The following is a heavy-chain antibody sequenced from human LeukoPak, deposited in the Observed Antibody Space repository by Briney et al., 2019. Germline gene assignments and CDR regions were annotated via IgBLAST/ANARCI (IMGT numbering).Heavy chain of an antibody. J-gene: IGHJ6*02. CDR2: IYYSGST. D-gene: IGHD4-17*01. CDR3: ARVRVNTVPYYYYYGMDV. V-gene: IGHV4-59*01. Sequence: SETLSLTCTVSGGSISSYYWSWIRQPPGKGLEWIGYIYYSGSTNYNPSLKSRVTISVDTSKNQFSLKLSFVTAADTAVYYCARVRVNTVPYYYYYGMDVWGQGTTVTVSS. CDR1: GGSISSYY.